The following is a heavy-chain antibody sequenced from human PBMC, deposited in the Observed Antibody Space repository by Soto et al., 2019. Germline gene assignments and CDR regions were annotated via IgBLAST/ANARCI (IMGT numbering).Heavy chain of an antibody. CDR2: IWYGGSNK. J-gene: IGHJ6*02. D-gene: IGHD6-19*01. Sequence: GGSLRLSCAASGFTFSSYGMHWVRQAPGKGLEWVAVIWYGGSNKDYADSVKGRFTISRDNSKNTLYLQMNSLKAEDTAVYYCARGSSGWPDYYGMDVWGQGTTVTVSS. CDR1: GFTFSSYG. CDR3: ARGSSGWPDYYGMDV. V-gene: IGHV3-33*01.